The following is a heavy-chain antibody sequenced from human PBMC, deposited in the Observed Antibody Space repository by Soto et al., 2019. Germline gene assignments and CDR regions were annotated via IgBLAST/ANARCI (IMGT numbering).Heavy chain of an antibody. CDR1: GFTFSSYA. CDR2: ISGSGGST. D-gene: IGHD2-21*02. Sequence: EVQLLESGGGLAQPGGSLRLSCAASGFTFSSYAMSWVRQAPGKGLEWVSAISGSGGSTYYADSVKGRFTISRDNSKNTLYLQMNSLRAEDTAVYYCAKVTVVSEWFDPWGQGTLVTVSS. V-gene: IGHV3-23*01. CDR3: AKVTVVSEWFDP. J-gene: IGHJ5*02.